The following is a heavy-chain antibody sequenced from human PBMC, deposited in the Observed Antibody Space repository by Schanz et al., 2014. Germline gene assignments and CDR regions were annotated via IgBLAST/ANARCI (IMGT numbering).Heavy chain of an antibody. Sequence: QVHLVQSGAEVHKPGASLKISCKASGYTFTTYYMLWVRQAPGQGLEWMGIINPSGGSTRYGQKFQGRITVTTDTSTSTVYLELSSLRSDDTAVYYCARARSWPDYWGQGAL. J-gene: IGHJ4*02. D-gene: IGHD6-13*01. CDR3: ARARSWPDY. V-gene: IGHV1-46*01. CDR2: INPSGGST. CDR1: GYTFTTYY.